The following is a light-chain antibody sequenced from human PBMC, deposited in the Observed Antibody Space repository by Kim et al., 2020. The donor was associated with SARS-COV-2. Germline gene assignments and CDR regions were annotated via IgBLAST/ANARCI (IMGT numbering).Light chain of an antibody. Sequence: MTQSPSILSVSAGDRATLSCRASQSISSNLAWYQQKPGQAPRLLIYAASTRATGIPARFSGSGSRTEFTLTISSLQSEEFALYYWQQYDDWSTFGQGTKLEIK. V-gene: IGKV3-15*01. CDR2: AAS. J-gene: IGKJ2*01. CDR1: QSISSN. CDR3: QQYDDWST.